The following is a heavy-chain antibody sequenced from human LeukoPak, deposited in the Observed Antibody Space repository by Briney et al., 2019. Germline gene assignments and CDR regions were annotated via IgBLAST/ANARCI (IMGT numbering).Heavy chain of an antibody. V-gene: IGHV4-59*01. CDR2: IYYSGST. Sequence: SETLSLTCTVSGGSISSYYWSWIRQPPGKGLEWIGYIYYSGSTNYNPSLKSRVTISVDTSKNQFSLKLSPVTAADTAVYYCARSAAMRYNWFDPWGQGTLVTVSS. CDR3: ARSAAMRYNWFDP. D-gene: IGHD2-2*01. J-gene: IGHJ5*02. CDR1: GGSISSYY.